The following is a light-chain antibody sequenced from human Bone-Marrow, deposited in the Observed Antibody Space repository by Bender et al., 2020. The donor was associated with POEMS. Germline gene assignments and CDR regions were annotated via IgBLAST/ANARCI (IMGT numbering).Light chain of an antibody. CDR2: EVS. Sequence: QSALTQPASVSASPGQSITISCTGTNSDIGNNNLVSWYQQHPGKAPKLMIYEVSKRPSGVSNRFSGSKSGNTASLTISGLQAEDEADYHCCAYSGTSTRYVFGTGTKVTVL. CDR1: NSDIGNNNL. J-gene: IGLJ1*01. CDR3: CAYSGTSTRYV. V-gene: IGLV2-23*02.